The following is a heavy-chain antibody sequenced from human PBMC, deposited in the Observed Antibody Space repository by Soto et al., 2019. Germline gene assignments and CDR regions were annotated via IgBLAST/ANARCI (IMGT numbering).Heavy chain of an antibody. CDR2: IYSGGDT. V-gene: IGHV3-53*01. CDR3: ASCPRLSTLTIVSWPLDY. J-gene: IGHJ4*02. D-gene: IGHD1-1*01. CDR1: GLTVSTNY. Sequence: PGGSLRLSCAASGLTVSTNYMTWVRQAPGKGLEGVSAIYSGGDTYYADSVKGRFTISRDSSKNTLYLQMNSLRAEGTAVYYCASCPRLSTLTIVSWPLDYWGQGTLVTVSS.